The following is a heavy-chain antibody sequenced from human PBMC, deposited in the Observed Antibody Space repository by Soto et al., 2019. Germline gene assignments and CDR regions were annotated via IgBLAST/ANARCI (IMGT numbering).Heavy chain of an antibody. CDR2: IWYDGSNK. CDR1: GFTFSSYG. Sequence: GGSLRLSCAASGFTFSSYGMHWVRQAPGKGLEWVAVIWYDGSNKYYADSVKGRFTISRDNSKNTLYLQMNSLRAEDTAVYYCARDRSSWYEDYYYGMDVWGQGTTVTVSS. J-gene: IGHJ6*02. CDR3: ARDRSSWYEDYYYGMDV. D-gene: IGHD6-13*01. V-gene: IGHV3-33*01.